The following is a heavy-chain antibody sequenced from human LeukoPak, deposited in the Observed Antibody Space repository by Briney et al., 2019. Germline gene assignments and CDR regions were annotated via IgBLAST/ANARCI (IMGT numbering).Heavy chain of an antibody. V-gene: IGHV1-3*01. CDR2: INAGNGNT. CDR1: GYTFTSYA. Sequence: ASVKVSCKASGYTFTSYAMHWVRQAPGQRLEWMGWINAGNGNTKYSQKFQGRVTITADESTSTAYMELSSLRSEDTAVYYCAGGRYSGSWGVADYWGQGTLVTVSS. J-gene: IGHJ4*02. D-gene: IGHD1-26*01. CDR3: AGGRYSGSWGVADY.